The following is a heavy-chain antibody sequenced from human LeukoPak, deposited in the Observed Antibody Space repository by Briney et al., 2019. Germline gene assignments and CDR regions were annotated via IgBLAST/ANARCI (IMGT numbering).Heavy chain of an antibody. Sequence: PGGSLRLSCAASGFTFSSYAMHWVRQAPGKGLEWVAVISYDGSNKYYADSVKGRFTISRDNSKNTLYLQMNSLRAEDTAVYYCAKDGILSGLGSGSYVRYGMDVWGQGTTVTVSS. CDR2: ISYDGSNK. CDR1: GFTFSSYA. CDR3: AKDGILSGLGSGSYVRYGMDV. D-gene: IGHD3-10*01. V-gene: IGHV3-30*18. J-gene: IGHJ6*02.